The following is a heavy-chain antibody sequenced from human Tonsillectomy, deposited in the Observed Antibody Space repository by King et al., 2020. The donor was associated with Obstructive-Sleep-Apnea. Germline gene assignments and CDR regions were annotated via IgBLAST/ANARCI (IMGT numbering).Heavy chain of an antibody. D-gene: IGHD5-24*01. CDR3: AREQMDTSGVYYYGMDV. J-gene: IGHJ6*02. CDR2: IYSGGST. CDR1: GFTVRSNY. Sequence: VQLVESGGGLVQPGGSLRLSCAASGFTVRSNYMSWVRQAPGKGLEWVSIIYSGGSTYYADSVKGRFTISRYNSKNTLYLQMNSLRAEDTAVYYCAREQMDTSGVYYYGMDVWGQGTTVTVSS. V-gene: IGHV3-53*04.